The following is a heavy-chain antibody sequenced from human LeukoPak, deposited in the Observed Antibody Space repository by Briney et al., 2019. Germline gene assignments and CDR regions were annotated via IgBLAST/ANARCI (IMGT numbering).Heavy chain of an antibody. CDR2: IYTSGST. Sequence: SETLSLTCTVSGGSISSYYWSWIRQPAGKGLEWIGRIYTSGSTNYNPSLKSRVTMSVDTSKNQFSLKLSSVTAADTAVYYCARDGEYQLLWREGGTYYYYYGMDVWGQGTTVTVSS. CDR1: GGSISSYY. CDR3: ARDGEYQLLWREGGTYYYYYGMDV. V-gene: IGHV4-4*07. D-gene: IGHD2-2*01. J-gene: IGHJ6*02.